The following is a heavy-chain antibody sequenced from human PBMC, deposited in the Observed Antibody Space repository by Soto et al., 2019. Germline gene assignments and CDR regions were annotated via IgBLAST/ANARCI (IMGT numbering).Heavy chain of an antibody. V-gene: IGHV1-18*01. D-gene: IGHD6-13*01. CDR1: GYTFTSYG. Sequence: QVQLVQSGAEVKKPGASVKVSCKASGYTFTSYGISWVRQAPGQGLEWMGWISAYNGNTNYAQKLQGRVTMTTDTSTSTAYMELRSLRSDDTAVYFCARVRRGQHLVRIYYYYGMDVWGQGTTVTVSS. J-gene: IGHJ6*02. CDR2: ISAYNGNT. CDR3: ARVRRGQHLVRIYYYYGMDV.